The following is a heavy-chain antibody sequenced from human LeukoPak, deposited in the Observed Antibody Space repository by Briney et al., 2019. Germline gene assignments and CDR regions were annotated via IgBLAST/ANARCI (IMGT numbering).Heavy chain of an antibody. V-gene: IGHV4-30-2*01. Sequence: PSETLSLTCTVSGGSISSGGYYWSWIRQPPGKGLEWIGYIYHSGSTYYNPSLKSRVTISVDRSKNQFSLKLSSVTAADTAVYYCARSYFDWLQGSDAFDIWGQGTMVTVSS. D-gene: IGHD3-9*01. CDR3: ARSYFDWLQGSDAFDI. J-gene: IGHJ3*02. CDR1: GGSISSGGYY. CDR2: IYHSGST.